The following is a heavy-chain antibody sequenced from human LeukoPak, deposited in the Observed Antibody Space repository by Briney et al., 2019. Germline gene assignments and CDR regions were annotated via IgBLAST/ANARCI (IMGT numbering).Heavy chain of an antibody. CDR2: IIPIFGTA. V-gene: IGHV1-69*05. CDR3: AREQRDYYDSSGYYAGNWFDP. CDR1: GGTFSSYA. D-gene: IGHD3-22*01. Sequence: SVKVSCKASGGTFSSYAISWVRQAPGQGLEWMGRIIPIFGTANYAQKFQGRVTITTDESTSTAYMELISLRSEDTAVYYCAREQRDYYDSSGYYAGNWFDPWGQGTLVTVSS. J-gene: IGHJ5*02.